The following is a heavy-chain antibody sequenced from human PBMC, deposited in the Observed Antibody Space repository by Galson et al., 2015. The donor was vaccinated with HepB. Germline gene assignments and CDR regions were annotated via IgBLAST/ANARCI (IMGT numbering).Heavy chain of an antibody. CDR2: ITGSGDKT. V-gene: IGHV3-23*01. D-gene: IGHD3-16*01. Sequence: SLRLSCAGSGFTFSSYAMDWVRQAPGKGLEWVSLITGSGDKTYYADSVTGRFTISRDNSKNMVFLQMSSLRVEDTAVYYCATRWRGHLGSPFDFWGQGNLVTVSS. J-gene: IGHJ4*02. CDR1: GFTFSSYA. CDR3: ATRWRGHLGSPFDF.